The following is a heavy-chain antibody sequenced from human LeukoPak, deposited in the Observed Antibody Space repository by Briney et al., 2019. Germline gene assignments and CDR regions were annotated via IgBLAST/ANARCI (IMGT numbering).Heavy chain of an antibody. CDR2: IYYSGST. Sequence: SETLSLTCTVSGGSISSSSYYWGWIRQPPGKGLEWIGSIYYSGSTYYNPSLKSRVTISVDTSKNQFSLKLSSVTAADTAVYYCARHPSQYQLLYRWYFDLWGRGTLVTVSS. V-gene: IGHV4-39*01. CDR3: ARHPSQYQLLYRWYFDL. D-gene: IGHD2-2*02. CDR1: GGSISSSSYY. J-gene: IGHJ2*01.